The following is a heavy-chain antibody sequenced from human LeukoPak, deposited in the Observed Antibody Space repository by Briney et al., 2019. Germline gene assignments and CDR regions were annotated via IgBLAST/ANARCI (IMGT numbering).Heavy chain of an antibody. CDR2: ISNDGSNK. J-gene: IGHJ4*02. D-gene: IGHD1-26*01. V-gene: IGHV3-30*18. Sequence: GGFLRLSCAASGFSFSSYGMHWVRQAPGKGLEWVAAISNDGSNKYYADSVKGRFTISRDNSKNTLYLQMSSLRAEDTAVYCCAKDGSRVLSGKFDYWGQGTLVTVSS. CDR3: AKDGSRVLSGKFDY. CDR1: GFSFSSYG.